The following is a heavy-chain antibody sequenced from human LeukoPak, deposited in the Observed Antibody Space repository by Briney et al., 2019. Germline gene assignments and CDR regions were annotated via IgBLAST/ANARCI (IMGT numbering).Heavy chain of an antibody. D-gene: IGHD5-24*01. Sequence: SETLSLTCTVSGDSISSYYWSWIRQPPAKGLEWIGYIYYSGSTNYNPSLKSRVTISVDTSKNQFSLKLSSVTAADTAVYYCARARWLHHLRYYYGMDVWGQGTTVTVSS. CDR2: IYYSGST. J-gene: IGHJ6*02. CDR1: GDSISSYY. V-gene: IGHV4-59*01. CDR3: ARARWLHHLRYYYGMDV.